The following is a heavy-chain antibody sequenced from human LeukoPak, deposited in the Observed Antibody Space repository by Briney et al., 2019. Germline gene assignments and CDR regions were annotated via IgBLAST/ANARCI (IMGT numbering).Heavy chain of an antibody. CDR1: GFTFSDYY. D-gene: IGHD3-22*01. Sequence: GGSLRLSCAASGFTFSDYYMSWIRQAPGKGLEWVSAISGSGGSTYYADSVKGRFTISRDNSKNTLYLQMNSLRAEDTAVYYCAKVMYYYDSSGAIDAFDIWGQGTMVTVSS. CDR3: AKVMYYYDSSGAIDAFDI. J-gene: IGHJ3*02. V-gene: IGHV3-23*01. CDR2: ISGSGGST.